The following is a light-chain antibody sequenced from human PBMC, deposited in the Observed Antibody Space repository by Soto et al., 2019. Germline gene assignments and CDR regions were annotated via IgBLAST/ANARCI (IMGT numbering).Light chain of an antibody. CDR1: QSVSSNY. J-gene: IGKJ2*02. CDR3: QQYGSSPGT. Sequence: EIVLTQSPVTLSLSPGERATLSCAASQSVSSNYLAWYQQKPGLAPRLLIYDASNRATGIPDRFSGSGSGTDFTLTISRLEPEDFVVYHCQQYGSSPGTFGQGTKLEIK. CDR2: DAS. V-gene: IGKV3D-20*01.